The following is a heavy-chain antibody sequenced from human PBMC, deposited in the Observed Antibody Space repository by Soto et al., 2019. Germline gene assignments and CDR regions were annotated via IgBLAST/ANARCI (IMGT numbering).Heavy chain of an antibody. CDR2: IWFDGSGQ. CDR1: GFTFSNYG. Sequence: QEQLVESGGGVVQPGRSLRLSCVASGFTFSNYGMHWVRQAPGKGLEWVADIWFDGSGQRYADSVKGRFTISRDNSKSTLYLQMMTLRDEDTAVYYCARDEVSMRDWGHALDVWGQGTTVTVSS. D-gene: IGHD2-21*01. V-gene: IGHV3-33*01. J-gene: IGHJ6*02. CDR3: ARDEVSMRDWGHALDV.